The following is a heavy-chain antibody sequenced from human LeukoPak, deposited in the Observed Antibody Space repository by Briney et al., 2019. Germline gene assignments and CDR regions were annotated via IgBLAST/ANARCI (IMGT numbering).Heavy chain of an antibody. CDR2: IIPIFGIA. V-gene: IGHV1-69*04. J-gene: IGHJ4*02. Sequence: SVKVSCKASGGTFSSYAISWVRQAPGQGLEWMGRIIPIFGIANYAQKFQGRVTITADKSTSTAYMELSSLRSEDTAVYYCARTYYYDSSGYYRYYFDYWGQGTLVTVFS. CDR1: GGTFSSYA. D-gene: IGHD3-22*01. CDR3: ARTYYYDSSGYYRYYFDY.